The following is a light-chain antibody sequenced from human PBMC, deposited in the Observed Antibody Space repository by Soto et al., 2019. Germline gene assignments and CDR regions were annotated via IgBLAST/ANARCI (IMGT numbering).Light chain of an antibody. Sequence: EIVMTQSPATLSVSPGERATLSCRASQSVSSNLAWYQQKPGQAPRLLIYGASTRATGIPARFSGSGYGTEFSLTISSLQSEDFAVCYCQQYNNWPYTFGQGTKLEIK. V-gene: IGKV3-15*01. CDR3: QQYNNWPYT. CDR2: GAS. CDR1: QSVSSN. J-gene: IGKJ2*01.